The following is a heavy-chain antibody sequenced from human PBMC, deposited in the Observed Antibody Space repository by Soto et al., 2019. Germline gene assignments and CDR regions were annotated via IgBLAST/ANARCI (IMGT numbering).Heavy chain of an antibody. Sequence: EVQLLESGGGVVQPGGSLRLSCVASGFNFKKFAMSWVRQAPGEGLEWVSGISCCGGSTSYADSVKGRFSIARDDSTNTLSLQMNSLRAEDTAVYYCTRGPLGTRFGVAHFDTWGQGTLVTVSS. V-gene: IGHV3-23*01. CDR3: TRGPLGTRFGVAHFDT. J-gene: IGHJ4*02. D-gene: IGHD3-3*01. CDR2: ISCCGGST. CDR1: GFNFKKFA.